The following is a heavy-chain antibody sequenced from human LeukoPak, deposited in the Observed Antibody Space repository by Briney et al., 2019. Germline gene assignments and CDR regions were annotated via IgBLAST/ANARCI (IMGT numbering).Heavy chain of an antibody. J-gene: IGHJ6*02. CDR1: GFTFTSHY. D-gene: IGHD3-3*01. Sequence: GGSLILSCAASGFTFTSHYMHWVRQTPGKGLEYVSAISSNGGKTHYTNSVKGRFTISRDNSKNTVYLQMGSLSTEDTAVYYCARDTNREQDIWGQGATVTVSS. CDR3: ARDTNREQDI. V-gene: IGHV3-64*01. CDR2: ISSNGGKT.